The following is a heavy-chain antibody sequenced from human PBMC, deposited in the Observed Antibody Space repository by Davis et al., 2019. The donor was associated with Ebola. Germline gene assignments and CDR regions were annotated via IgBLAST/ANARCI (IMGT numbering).Heavy chain of an antibody. CDR3: VRHYSTVWYHYDYFDY. V-gene: IGHV3-21*01. D-gene: IGHD6-19*01. CDR1: GVPFSPYI. CDR2: IIRGSTYK. Sequence: GESLNTPFASSGVPFSPYIINSLRQAPVKGLEWVASIIRGSTYKFYADSVKGRSTISRDNAKNSLYLQMDNLRDEDTAVYYCVRHYSTVWYHYDYFDYWGQGALVTVSS. J-gene: IGHJ4*02.